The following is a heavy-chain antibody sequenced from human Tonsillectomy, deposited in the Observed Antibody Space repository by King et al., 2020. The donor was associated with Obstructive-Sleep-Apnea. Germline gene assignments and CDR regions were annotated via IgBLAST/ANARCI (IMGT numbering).Heavy chain of an antibody. Sequence: MQLQESGPGLVKPSETLSLTCTVSGGSISSSGYYWGWIRQPPGKGLEWIGSIYYSGSTYYNPSLKSRVTISVDTSKNHFSLKLSSVTAADTAVYYCARVPLQYNSSFKWGQGTLVTVSS. J-gene: IGHJ4*02. V-gene: IGHV4-39*07. CDR2: IYYSGST. CDR1: GGSISSSGYY. D-gene: IGHD6-13*01. CDR3: ARVPLQYNSSFK.